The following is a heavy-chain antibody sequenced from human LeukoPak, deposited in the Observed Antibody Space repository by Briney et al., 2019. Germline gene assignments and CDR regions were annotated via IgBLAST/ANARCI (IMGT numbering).Heavy chain of an antibody. CDR3: ARKYCSRGSCYSPMGFDP. CDR2: IYYSGTT. V-gene: IGHV4-30-4*01. J-gene: IGHJ5*02. D-gene: IGHD2-15*01. Sequence: SQTLSLTCTVSGGSISSGDYYWSWIHQSPGKGLEWIGYIYYSGTTYYNPSLRSRVTMSVDTSKSQFSLKLSSVTAADTAVYYCARKYCSRGSCYSPMGFDPWGQGTLVSVSS. CDR1: GGSISSGDYY.